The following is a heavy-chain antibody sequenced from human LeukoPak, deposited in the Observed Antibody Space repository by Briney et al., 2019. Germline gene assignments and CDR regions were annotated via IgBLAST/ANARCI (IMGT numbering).Heavy chain of an antibody. D-gene: IGHD3-16*01. CDR3: TLGAPYYYYGMDV. Sequence: SVKVSCKASGGTFSSYAISWVRQAPGQGLEWMGGIIPIFGTANYAQKFQGRVTITADKSTSTAYMELSSLRSEDTAVYYRTLGAPYYYYGMDVWGKGTTVTVSS. V-gene: IGHV1-69*06. CDR1: GGTFSSYA. J-gene: IGHJ6*04. CDR2: IIPIFGTA.